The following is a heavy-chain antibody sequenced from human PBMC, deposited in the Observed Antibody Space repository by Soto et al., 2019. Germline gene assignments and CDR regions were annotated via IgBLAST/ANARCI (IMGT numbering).Heavy chain of an antibody. CDR3: ARERYCSSTSCYSSTHFQH. Sequence: ASVKVSCKASGGTFSSYAISWVRQAPGQGLEWMGGIIPIFGTANYAQKFQGRVTITADESTGTAYMELSSLRSEDTAVYYCARERYCSSTSCYSSTHFQHWGQGTLVTVSS. CDR2: IIPIFGTA. D-gene: IGHD2-2*01. J-gene: IGHJ1*01. V-gene: IGHV1-69*13. CDR1: GGTFSSYA.